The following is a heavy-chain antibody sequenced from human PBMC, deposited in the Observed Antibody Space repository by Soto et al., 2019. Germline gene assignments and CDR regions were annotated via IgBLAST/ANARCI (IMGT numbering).Heavy chain of an antibody. D-gene: IGHD2-2*01. V-gene: IGHV4-39*01. CDR2: IYYSGST. CDR3: ASGLGLQVVPAAMSRGWFDP. J-gene: IGHJ5*02. Sequence: QLQLQESGPGLVKPSETLSLTCTVSGGSISSSSYYWGWIRQPPGKGLEWIGSIYYSGSTYYNPSLKSRVTISVDTSKNQFSLKLSSVTAADTAVYYCASGLGLQVVPAAMSRGWFDPWGQGTLVTVSS. CDR1: GGSISSSSYY.